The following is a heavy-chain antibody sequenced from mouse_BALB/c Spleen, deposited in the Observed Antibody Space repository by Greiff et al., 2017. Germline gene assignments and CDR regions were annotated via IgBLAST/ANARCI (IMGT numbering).Heavy chain of an antibody. J-gene: IGHJ2*01. CDR3: ASSRDGYQYYFDY. V-gene: IGHV5-17*02. Sequence: EVKLVESGGGLVQPGGSRKLSCAASGFTFSSFGMHWVRQAPEKGLEWVAYISSGSSTIYYADTVKGRFTISRDNPKNTLFLQMTSLRSEDTAMYYCASSRDGYQYYFDYWGQGTTLTVSS. CDR1: GFTFSSFG. D-gene: IGHD2-3*01. CDR2: ISSGSSTI.